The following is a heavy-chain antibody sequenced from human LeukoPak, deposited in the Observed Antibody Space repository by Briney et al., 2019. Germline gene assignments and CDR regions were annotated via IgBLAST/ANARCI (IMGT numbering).Heavy chain of an antibody. CDR2: INPNSGGT. CDR1: GYTFTSYA. V-gene: IGHV1-2*04. CDR3: ARDPLDY. J-gene: IGHJ4*02. Sequence: ASVKVSCKASGYTFTSYAITWVRQAPGQGLEWMGWINPNSGGTNYAQKFQGWVTMTRDTSISTAYMELSRLRSDDTAVYYCARDPLDYWGQGTLVTVSS.